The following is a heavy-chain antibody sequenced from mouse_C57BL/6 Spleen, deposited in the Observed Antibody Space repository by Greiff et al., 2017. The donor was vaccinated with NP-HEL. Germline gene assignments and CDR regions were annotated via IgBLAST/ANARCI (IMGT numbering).Heavy chain of an antibody. CDR3: ARGLLPFYAMDY. CDR2: ISSGSSTI. CDR1: GFTFSDYG. V-gene: IGHV5-17*01. J-gene: IGHJ4*01. D-gene: IGHD5-5*01. Sequence: VQLKESGGGLVKPGGSLKLSCAASGFTFSDYGMHWVRQAPEKGLEWVAYISSGSSTIYYAVTVKGRFTISRDNAKNTLFLQMTSLRSEDTAMYYCARGLLPFYAMDYWGQGTSVTVSS.